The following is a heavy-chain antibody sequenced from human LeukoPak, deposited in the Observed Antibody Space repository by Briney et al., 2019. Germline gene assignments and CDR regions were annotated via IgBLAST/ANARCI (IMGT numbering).Heavy chain of an antibody. CDR2: MNPNSGNT. Sequence: ASVKVSCKASGYTFTSYDINWVRQATGQGLEWMGWMNPNSGNTGYAQKFQGRVTMTRNTSISTAYMELSSLRSEDTAVYYCPRGYLPTELSYDFWSGYYKGPNRFDPWGQGTLVTVSS. J-gene: IGHJ5*02. CDR3: PRGYLPTELSYDFWSGYYKGPNRFDP. V-gene: IGHV1-8*01. D-gene: IGHD3-3*01. CDR1: GYTFTSYD.